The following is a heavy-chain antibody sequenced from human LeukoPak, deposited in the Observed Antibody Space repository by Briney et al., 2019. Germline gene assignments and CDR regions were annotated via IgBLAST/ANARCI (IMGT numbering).Heavy chain of an antibody. CDR2: ISYDGSDK. CDR1: GFTFSSYG. CDR3: AKVTYSSSWSRPFDY. J-gene: IGHJ4*02. V-gene: IGHV3-30*18. D-gene: IGHD6-13*01. Sequence: PGRPLRLSCAASGFTFSSYGMHWVRQAPGKGLEWVAVISYDGSDKYYADSVKGRFTISSDNSNNTLYLQMNSLRAEDTAVYYCAKVTYSSSWSRPFDYWGQGTLVTVSS.